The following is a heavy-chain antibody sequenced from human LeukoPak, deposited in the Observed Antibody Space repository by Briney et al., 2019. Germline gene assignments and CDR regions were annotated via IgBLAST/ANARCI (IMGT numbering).Heavy chain of an antibody. CDR3: ARARNYYDSSGYLPLRETFDY. V-gene: IGHV1-2*02. Sequence: ASVKVSCKASGYTSTGYYMHWVRQAPGQGLEWMGWINPNSGGTNYAQKFQGRVTMTRDTSISTAYMELSRLRSDDTAVYYCARARNYYDSSGYLPLRETFDYWGQGTLVTVSS. CDR1: GYTSTGYY. J-gene: IGHJ4*02. D-gene: IGHD3-22*01. CDR2: INPNSGGT.